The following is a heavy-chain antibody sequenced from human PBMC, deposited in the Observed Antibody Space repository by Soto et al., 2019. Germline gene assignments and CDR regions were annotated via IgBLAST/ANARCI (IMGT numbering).Heavy chain of an antibody. CDR1: GFTFDDYA. Sequence: EVQLVESGGGLVQPGRSLRLSCAASGFTFDDYAMHWVRQAPGKGLEWVSGISWNSGSIGYADSVKGRFTISRDNAKNSLYLQMNSLRAEDTALYYCAKEYNCNYYGMDVWGQGTTVTVSS. J-gene: IGHJ6*02. D-gene: IGHD1-20*01. CDR2: ISWNSGSI. V-gene: IGHV3-9*01. CDR3: AKEYNCNYYGMDV.